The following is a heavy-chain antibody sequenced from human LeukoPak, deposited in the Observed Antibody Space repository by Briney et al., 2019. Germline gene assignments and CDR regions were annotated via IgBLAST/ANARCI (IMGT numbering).Heavy chain of an antibody. V-gene: IGHV4-61*01. CDR3: ARRDSSGWYVFDY. CDR2: IYYSGST. J-gene: IGHJ4*02. CDR1: GGSVSSGSYY. D-gene: IGHD6-19*01. Sequence: SETLSLTCTVSGGSVSSGSYYWSWIRQPPGKGLEWIGYIYYSGSTNYNPSLKGRVTISVDTSRNQFSLKLSSVTAADTAVYYCARRDSSGWYVFDYWGQGTLVTVSS.